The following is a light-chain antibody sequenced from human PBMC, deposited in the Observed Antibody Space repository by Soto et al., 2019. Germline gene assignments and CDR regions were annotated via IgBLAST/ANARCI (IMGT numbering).Light chain of an antibody. V-gene: IGKV3-11*01. J-gene: IGKJ4*01. Sequence: EIVLTQSPATLSLSPGERATLSCRASQSVSSYLAWYQQKPGQAPRLLIYDASNRATGIPARFSGSGSGTAFPLPITGLEPEDFGVYYCQQRRNGPPVTFGGGTRVEIK. CDR3: QQRRNGPPVT. CDR2: DAS. CDR1: QSVSSY.